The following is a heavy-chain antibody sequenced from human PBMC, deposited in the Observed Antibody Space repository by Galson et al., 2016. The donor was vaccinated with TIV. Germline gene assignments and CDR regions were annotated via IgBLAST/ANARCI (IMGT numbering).Heavy chain of an antibody. D-gene: IGHD3-10*01. CDR2: IIAIFGTA. CDR3: ARLPSYYGSGNHWFDP. V-gene: IGHV1-69*13. J-gene: IGHJ5*02. CDR1: GGIFRSYA. Sequence: SVKVSCKASGGIFRSYAISWVRQAPGQGLEWMGRIIAIFGTADYAQKFQGRVTITADESTNTAYMELSSLGSEDTDVYYCARLPSYYGSGNHWFDPWGQGTLVTVSS.